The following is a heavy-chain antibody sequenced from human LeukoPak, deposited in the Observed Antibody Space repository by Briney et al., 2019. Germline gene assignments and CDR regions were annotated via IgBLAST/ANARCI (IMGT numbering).Heavy chain of an antibody. V-gene: IGHV4-4*07. CDR3: ARSLGYCTNGVCPRYFDY. CDR2: ICTSGST. CDR1: GGSISSYH. D-gene: IGHD2-8*01. J-gene: IGHJ4*02. Sequence: SETLSLTCTVSGGSISSYHWSWIRQPAGKGLEWIGRICTSGSTNYNPSLKSRVTMSVDTSKNQFPLKLSSVTAADTAVYYCARSLGYCTNGVCPRYFDYWGQGTLVTVSS.